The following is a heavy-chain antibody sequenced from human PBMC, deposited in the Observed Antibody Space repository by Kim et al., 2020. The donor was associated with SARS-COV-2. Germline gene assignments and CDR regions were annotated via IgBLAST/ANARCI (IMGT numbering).Heavy chain of an antibody. D-gene: IGHD6-6*01. CDR1: GYTFTSYY. CDR3: ARDWHPSSSSFGNAFDI. Sequence: ASVKVSCKASGYTFTSYYMHWVRQAPGQGLEWMGIINPSGGSTSYAQKFQGRVTMTRDTSTSTVYMELSSLRSEDTAVYYCARDWHPSSSSFGNAFDIWGQGTMVTVSS. J-gene: IGHJ3*02. V-gene: IGHV1-46*01. CDR2: INPSGGST.